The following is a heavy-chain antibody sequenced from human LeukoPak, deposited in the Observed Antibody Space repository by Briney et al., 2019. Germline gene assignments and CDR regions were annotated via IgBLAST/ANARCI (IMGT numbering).Heavy chain of an antibody. CDR2: ISSSSSYI. CDR1: GLTFSSYS. CDR3: ARDPAGPYYWYFDL. D-gene: IGHD6-19*01. V-gene: IGHV3-21*01. J-gene: IGHJ2*01. Sequence: GGSLRLSCAASGLTFSSYSMNWVRQAPGKGLEWVSSISSSSSYIYYADSVKGRFTISRDNAKNSLYLQMNSLRAEDTAVYYCARDPAGPYYWYFDLWGRGTLVTVSS.